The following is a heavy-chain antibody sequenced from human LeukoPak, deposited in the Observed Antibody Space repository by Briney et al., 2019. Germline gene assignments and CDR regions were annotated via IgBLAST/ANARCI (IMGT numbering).Heavy chain of an antibody. D-gene: IGHD3-10*01. CDR2: IRYDGSNK. Sequence: PGGSLRLSCAASGFTFSSYVMHWVRQAPGKGLEWVAFIRYDGSNKYYSDSVKGRFTISRDNSKNTLYLQMNSLRPEDTAVYYCAKDLRLLWFGELLAYFDYWGQGTLVTVSS. CDR1: GFTFSSYV. J-gene: IGHJ4*02. V-gene: IGHV3-30*02. CDR3: AKDLRLLWFGELLAYFDY.